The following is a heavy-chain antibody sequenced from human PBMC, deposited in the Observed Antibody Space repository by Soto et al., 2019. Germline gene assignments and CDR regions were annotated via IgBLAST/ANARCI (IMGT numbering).Heavy chain of an antibody. CDR2: ISAYNGNT. CDR1: GYTFTSYG. D-gene: IGHD3-3*01. V-gene: IGHV1-18*04. Sequence: QVQLVQSGAEVKKPGASVKVSCKASGYTFTSYGISWVRQAPGQGLEWMGWISAYNGNTNYAQKLQGRVTMTTDTSTSTAYMELRSLRFDDTAVYYCARDLGFYDFWSGYYTTYYYYYYGMDVWGQGTTVTVSS. J-gene: IGHJ6*02. CDR3: ARDLGFYDFWSGYYTTYYYYYYGMDV.